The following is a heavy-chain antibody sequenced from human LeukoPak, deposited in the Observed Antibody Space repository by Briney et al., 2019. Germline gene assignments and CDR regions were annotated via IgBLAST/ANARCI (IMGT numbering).Heavy chain of an antibody. J-gene: IGHJ6*02. CDR1: GHTFTGYY. V-gene: IGHV1-2*02. CDR3: ARSPIVVVPAAIRGMDV. Sequence: ASVKVSCKASGHTFTGYYMHWVRQAPGQGLEWMGWINPNSGGTNYAQKFQGRVTMTRDTSISTAYMELSRLRSDDTAVYYCARSPIVVVPAAIRGMDVWGQGTTVTVSS. D-gene: IGHD2-2*02. CDR2: INPNSGGT.